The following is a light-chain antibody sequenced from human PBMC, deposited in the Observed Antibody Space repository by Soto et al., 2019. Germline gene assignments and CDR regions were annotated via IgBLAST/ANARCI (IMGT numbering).Light chain of an antibody. CDR2: GAS. Sequence: EIVLTQSPGTLSLSPGGRATLSCRASQSVSSSYLAWYQQKPGQAPRLLIYGASSRATGIPDRFSGSGSGTDFTLTISRLEPEDFAVYYCQQYGSSRWAFGQGTK. CDR1: QSVSSSY. CDR3: QQYGSSRWA. V-gene: IGKV3-20*01. J-gene: IGKJ1*01.